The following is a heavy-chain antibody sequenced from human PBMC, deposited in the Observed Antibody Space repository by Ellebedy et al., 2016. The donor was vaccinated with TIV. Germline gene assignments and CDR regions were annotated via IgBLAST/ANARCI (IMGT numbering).Heavy chain of an antibody. D-gene: IGHD4-23*01. Sequence: GESLKISCAASGFTFGPYAMSWVRQGQGKGLECVSAISGDSSTTFYADSVKGRFTISRDNSRSTLYLHMNSLRVEDTAVYYCARALFGGHDYWGQGALVTVSS. CDR1: GFTFGPYA. V-gene: IGHV3-23*01. J-gene: IGHJ4*02. CDR2: ISGDSSTT. CDR3: ARALFGGHDY.